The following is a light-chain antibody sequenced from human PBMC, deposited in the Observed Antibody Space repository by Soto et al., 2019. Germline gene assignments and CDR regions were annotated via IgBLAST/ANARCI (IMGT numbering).Light chain of an antibody. CDR1: QSISSW. Sequence: DIQMTQSPSTLSASVGDRVTITCRASQSISSWLAWYQQKPGKAPKLLIYDASSLESGVPSRFSGSGSGTKFSLTISSLQPDDFTTHYCQQYNSYPTFGGGTKVDIK. V-gene: IGKV1-5*01. J-gene: IGKJ4*01. CDR3: QQYNSYPT. CDR2: DAS.